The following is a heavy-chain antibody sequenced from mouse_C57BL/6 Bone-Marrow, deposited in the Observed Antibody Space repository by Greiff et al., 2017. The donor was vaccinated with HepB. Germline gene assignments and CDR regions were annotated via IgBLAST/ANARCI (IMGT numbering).Heavy chain of an antibody. J-gene: IGHJ3*01. V-gene: IGHV1-14*01. D-gene: IGHD2-10*02. CDR2: IYPYNDGT. CDR3: MGYGNYGFAY. Sequence: EVQLQESGPELVKPGASVKMSCKASGYTFTSYVMHWVKQKPGQGLEWIGYIYPYNDGTKYNEKFKGKATLTSDKSSSTAYMELSSLTSEDSAVYHRMGYGNYGFAYWGQGTLVTVSA. CDR1: GYTFTSYV.